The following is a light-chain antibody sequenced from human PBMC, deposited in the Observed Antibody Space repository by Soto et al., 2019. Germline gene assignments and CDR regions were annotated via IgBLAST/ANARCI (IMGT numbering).Light chain of an antibody. Sequence: LMTQSPLSLPVTLGQPASLSCRSSHSHVQSDGRTYLSWYQQRPGQSPRRXIYKVSTRDSGVPARFSGSGSGTDFTLKISRGEAADVGGYYCMQGTHWPITFGQGTRLEIK. CDR1: HSHVQSDGRTY. CDR3: MQGTHWPIT. CDR2: KVS. J-gene: IGKJ5*01. V-gene: IGKV2-30*02.